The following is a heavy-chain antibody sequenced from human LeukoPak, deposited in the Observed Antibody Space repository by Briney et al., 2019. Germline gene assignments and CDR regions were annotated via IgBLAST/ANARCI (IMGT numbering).Heavy chain of an antibody. CDR1: GCTISSYY. V-gene: IGHV4-4*07. CDR2: IHTRGST. CDR3: ASPVRDY. Sequence: PSETLSLTCTVSGCTISSYYWSWIRQPAGKGLEWIGHIHTRGSTNYNPSLKSRVTMSVDTSKNQFSLKLNSVTAADTAVYYCASPVRDYWGQGTLVTVSS. D-gene: IGHD6-6*01. J-gene: IGHJ4*02.